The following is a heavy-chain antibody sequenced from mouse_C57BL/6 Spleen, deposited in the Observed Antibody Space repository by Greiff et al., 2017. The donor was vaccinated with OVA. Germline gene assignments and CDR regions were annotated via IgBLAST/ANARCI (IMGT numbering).Heavy chain of an antibody. CDR1: GYTFTDYN. D-gene: IGHD1-1*01. J-gene: IGHJ4*01. V-gene: IGHV1-22*01. CDR3: ARIYYYGSSFAMDY. CDR2: INPNNGGT. Sequence: EVQLQQSGPELVKPGASVKMSCKASGYTFTDYNMHWVKQSHGKSLEWIGYINPNNGGTSYNQRFKGKATLTVNKSSSTAYMELRSLTSEDSAVYYCARIYYYGSSFAMDYWGQGTSVTVSS.